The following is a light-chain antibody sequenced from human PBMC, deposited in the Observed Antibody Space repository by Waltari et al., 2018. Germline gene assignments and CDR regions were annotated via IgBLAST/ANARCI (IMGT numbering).Light chain of an antibody. CDR2: GAS. V-gene: IGKV3-20*01. Sequence: EIVLTQSPGTLSLSPGERATLPCRAGQSITSIALGWYQQKPGQAPSLLLFGASTRATGIPDRFSGSGSGTDFTLTINRLEPEDFAVYYCQQWDGSFLTFGGGTEVEL. CDR1: QSITSIA. J-gene: IGKJ4*01. CDR3: QQWDGSFLT.